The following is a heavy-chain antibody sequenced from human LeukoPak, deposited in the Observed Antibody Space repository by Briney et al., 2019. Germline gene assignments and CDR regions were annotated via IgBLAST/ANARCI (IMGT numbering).Heavy chain of an antibody. D-gene: IGHD6-13*01. CDR3: AKAYGYSTSWSLAD. CDR1: GFTFNTYA. Sequence: GGSLRLSCAASGFTFNTYAMHWVRQAPGKGLEWVAFIRYDGSNKYYADSVKGRFTVSRDNSKNTVYLQMNSLRAEDTAVYYCAKAYGYSTSWSLADWGQGTLVTVSS. J-gene: IGHJ4*02. CDR2: IRYDGSNK. V-gene: IGHV3-30*02.